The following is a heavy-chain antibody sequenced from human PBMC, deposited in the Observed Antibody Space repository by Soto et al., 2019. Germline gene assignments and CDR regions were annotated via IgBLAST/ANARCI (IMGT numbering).Heavy chain of an antibody. Sequence: PGGSLRLFCAASGFTFSNYAMSWVRQAPGKGLEWVSSINNGGETTDYADSVKGRFTISRDNSQNTLFLQMNSLRAGDTAVYYCAEDHFGNSGRHFDYWGQGTLVTVSS. D-gene: IGHD2-21*01. CDR1: GFTFSNYA. V-gene: IGHV3-23*01. CDR2: INNGGETT. CDR3: AEDHFGNSGRHFDY. J-gene: IGHJ4*02.